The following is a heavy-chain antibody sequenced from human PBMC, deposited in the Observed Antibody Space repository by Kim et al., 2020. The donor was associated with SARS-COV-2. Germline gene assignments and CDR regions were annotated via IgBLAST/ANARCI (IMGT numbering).Heavy chain of an antibody. J-gene: IGHJ6*02. Sequence: SPSFQGQVTISADNAISTAYLQWSSLKSSDTAMYYCARLNWRYYYCGMDVWGQGTTVTVSS. CDR3: ARLNWRYYYCGMDV. V-gene: IGHV5-51*01. D-gene: IGHD1-1*01.